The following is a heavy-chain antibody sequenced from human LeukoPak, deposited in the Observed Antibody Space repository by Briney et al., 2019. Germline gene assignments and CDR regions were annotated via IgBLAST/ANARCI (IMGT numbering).Heavy chain of an antibody. V-gene: IGHV1-2*02. CDR2: INPNSGGT. CDR1: GYTFTDYY. D-gene: IGHD5-12*01. CDR3: ARDAHNGYEFHDWFDP. Sequence: ASVKVSCKASGYTFTDYYIHWVRQAPGQGLEWMGWINPNSGGTKYAQKFQGRVTMTTDTSLSTAYMEMSRLTSDDTAVYYCARDAHNGYEFHDWFDPWGQGALVTVSS. J-gene: IGHJ5*02.